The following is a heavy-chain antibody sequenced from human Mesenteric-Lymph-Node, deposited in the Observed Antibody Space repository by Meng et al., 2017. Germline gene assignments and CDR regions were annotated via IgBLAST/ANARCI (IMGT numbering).Heavy chain of an antibody. V-gene: IGHV1-18*01. D-gene: IGHD3-10*01. Sequence: GERVRVGAGGKKPGASVKVSCKASGYTFTSYGISWVRQAPGQGLEWMGWISAYNGNTNYAQKLQGRVTMTTDTSTSTAYMELRSLRSDDTAVYYCARETYYYGSGSLNWFDPWGQGTLVTSPQ. CDR3: ARETYYYGSGSLNWFDP. CDR1: GYTFTSYG. CDR2: ISAYNGNT. J-gene: IGHJ5*02.